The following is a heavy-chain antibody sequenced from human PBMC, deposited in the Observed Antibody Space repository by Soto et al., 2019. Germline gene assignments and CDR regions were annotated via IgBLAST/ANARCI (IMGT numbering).Heavy chain of an antibody. CDR3: AHRILRTVFGLVTTTAIYFDF. D-gene: IGHD3-3*01. Sequence: QITLNESGPTVVKPAETLTPTCTFSGFSLTTSGVGVGWIRQSPGKAPEWLALIYWADDKRYSASLKSRLTITKDTSKNQVVLTMASVDPADTATYYCAHRILRTVFGLVTTTAIYFDFWGQGTPVVVSS. V-gene: IGHV2-5*02. CDR2: IYWADDK. J-gene: IGHJ4*02. CDR1: GFSLTTSGVG.